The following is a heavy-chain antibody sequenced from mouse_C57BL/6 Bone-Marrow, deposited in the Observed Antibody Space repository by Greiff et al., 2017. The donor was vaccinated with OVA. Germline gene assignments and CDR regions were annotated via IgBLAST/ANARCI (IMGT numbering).Heavy chain of an antibody. CDR1: GFTFSSYA. Sequence: DVKLVESGGGLVKPGGSLKLSCAASGFTFSSYAMSWVRQTPEKRLEWVATISDGGSYTYYPDNVKGRFTISRDNAKNNLYLQMSHLKSEDTAMYYCAREGVTTSFAYWGQGTLVTVSA. D-gene: IGHD2-12*01. CDR3: AREGVTTSFAY. J-gene: IGHJ3*01. CDR2: ISDGGSYT. V-gene: IGHV5-4*01.